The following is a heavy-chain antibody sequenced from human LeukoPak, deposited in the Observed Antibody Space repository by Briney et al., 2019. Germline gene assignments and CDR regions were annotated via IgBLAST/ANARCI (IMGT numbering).Heavy chain of an antibody. Sequence: GESLKIPCAASGFTFSSYAMTWVRQAPGKGLEWVSGISGSGGSTFYADSVKGRFTISRDNYENTLYLHMNSLRADDTAVYYCAKDASSWFEYFPHWGQGTLVSVSS. CDR2: ISGSGGST. D-gene: IGHD2-2*01. J-gene: IGHJ1*01. CDR1: GFTFSSYA. CDR3: AKDASSWFEYFPH. V-gene: IGHV3-23*01.